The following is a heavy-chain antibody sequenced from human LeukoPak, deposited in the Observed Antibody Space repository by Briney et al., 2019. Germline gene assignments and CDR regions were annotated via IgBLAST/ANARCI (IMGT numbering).Heavy chain of an antibody. CDR3: LRDVHGDYGSGWFDP. J-gene: IGHJ5*02. D-gene: IGHD4-17*01. V-gene: IGHV1-69*05. CDR1: VGTFNNSA. Sequence: SVKVSCKTSVGTFNNSAISWVRQAPGQGLEWMGGIMPLFGTAGYAQKFQGRVTITKDESTRTVYLELASLTSDDTAVCYCLRDVHGDYGSGWFDPWGQGTLVSVSS. CDR2: IMPLFGTA.